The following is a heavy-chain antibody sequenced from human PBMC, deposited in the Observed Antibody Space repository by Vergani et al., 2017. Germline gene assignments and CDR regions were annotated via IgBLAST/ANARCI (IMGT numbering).Heavy chain of an antibody. V-gene: IGHV1-69*18. CDR3: ARSNRRVDGDGYNLDY. CDR1: GVTFSSYA. CDR2: IIPIFGTA. D-gene: IGHD5-24*01. J-gene: IGHJ4*02. Sequence: QVQLVQSGAEVKKPGSSVKVSCKASGVTFSSYAISWVRQAPGQGLEWMGRIIPIFGTANYAQKFQGRVTVTADESTSTAYMELSSLRSADTAVYYCARSNRRVDGDGYNLDYWGQGSLVTVSS.